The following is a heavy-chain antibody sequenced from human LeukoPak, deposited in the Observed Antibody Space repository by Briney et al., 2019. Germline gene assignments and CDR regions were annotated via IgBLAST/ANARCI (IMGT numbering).Heavy chain of an antibody. CDR2: ISSSGSTI. V-gene: IGHV3-11*01. D-gene: IGHD3-10*01. Sequence: PGGSLSLSCAASGFTFSDYYMSWIRQAPGKGLEWVSYISSSGSTIYYADSVKGRFTISRDNAKNSLYLQMNSLRAEDTAVYYCARDRGSGSYYTKYNWFDPWGQGTLVTVSS. J-gene: IGHJ5*02. CDR3: ARDRGSGSYYTKYNWFDP. CDR1: GFTFSDYY.